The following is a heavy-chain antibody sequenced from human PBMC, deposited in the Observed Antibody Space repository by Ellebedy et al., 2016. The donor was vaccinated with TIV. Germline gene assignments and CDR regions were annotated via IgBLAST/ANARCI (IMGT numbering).Heavy chain of an antibody. J-gene: IGHJ5*01. V-gene: IGHV4-39*07. CDR2: IHSSGLT. D-gene: IGHD1-14*01. CDR3: ASDSNNIRWFYF. Sequence: MPGGSLRLSCTVSGGSITNDGYHWGWIRQTPGRGLAWVGTIHSSGLTYYNPSLKSRVTLSADTSKAQVSLTLISVTAADTAIYYCASDSNNIRWFYFWGQGTLVTVSS. CDR1: GGSITNDGYH.